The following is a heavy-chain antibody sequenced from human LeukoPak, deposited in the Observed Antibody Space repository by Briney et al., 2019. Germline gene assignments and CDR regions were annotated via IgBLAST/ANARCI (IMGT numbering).Heavy chain of an antibody. CDR3: ARGQDYGDYGNYGMDV. Sequence: SVKVSCKASGYTFTGYYMHWVRQAPGQGLEWMGWINPNSGGTNYAQKFQGRVTMTRDTSISTAYMELSRLRSDDTAVYYCARGQDYGDYGNYGMDVWGQGTTVTVSS. J-gene: IGHJ6*02. CDR2: INPNSGGT. D-gene: IGHD4-17*01. V-gene: IGHV1-2*02. CDR1: GYTFTGYY.